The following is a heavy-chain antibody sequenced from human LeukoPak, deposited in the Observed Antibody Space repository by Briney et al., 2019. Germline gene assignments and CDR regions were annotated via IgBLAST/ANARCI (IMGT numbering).Heavy chain of an antibody. CDR3: ASSLGPLYGGNYRFDY. Sequence: SERLSLTCAVYGGSSSVFYWSWIRQPPGEGRGWIGCIYYSVSTSYNPSLKSRVTIAVDTSKTQFSLKLSSVTAADTDVYYCASSLGPLYGGNYRFDYWGQGTLVTVSS. CDR2: IYYSVST. CDR1: GGSSSVFY. J-gene: IGHJ4*02. V-gene: IGHV4-59*01. D-gene: IGHD4-23*01.